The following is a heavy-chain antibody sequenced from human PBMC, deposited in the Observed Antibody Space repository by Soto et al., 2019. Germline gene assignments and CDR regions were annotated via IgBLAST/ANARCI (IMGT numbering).Heavy chain of an antibody. CDR3: AKDRGWAPFDN. D-gene: IGHD1-26*01. CDR1: GFTFRIYG. Sequence: ESGGAVVQPGNSLRLSCEASGFTFRIYGMHWVRQAPGKGLEWVAVISNDGSKKYHSDSAKGRFSISRDNSKNTLYLQMNSLRADDTAIYYCAKDRGWAPFDNWGQGTLVTVSS. V-gene: IGHV3-30*18. J-gene: IGHJ4*02. CDR2: ISNDGSKK.